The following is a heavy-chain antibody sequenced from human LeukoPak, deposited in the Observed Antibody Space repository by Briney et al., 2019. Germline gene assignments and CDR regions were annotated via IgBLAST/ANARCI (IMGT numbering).Heavy chain of an antibody. Sequence: SETLSLTCTVSGGSISSNYWNWIRQPPGKALEWIGYIYYSGSTNYNPSLKSRVTISVDTSKNQFSLKLSSVTAADTAVYYCAGRLWRRDGYNLSAFDIWGQGTMVTVSS. J-gene: IGHJ3*02. D-gene: IGHD5-24*01. CDR3: AGRLWRRDGYNLSAFDI. V-gene: IGHV4-59*01. CDR1: GGSISSNY. CDR2: IYYSGST.